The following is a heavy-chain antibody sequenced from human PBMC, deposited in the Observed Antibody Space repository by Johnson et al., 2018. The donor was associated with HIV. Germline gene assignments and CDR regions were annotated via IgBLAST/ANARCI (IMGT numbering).Heavy chain of an antibody. D-gene: IGHD6-6*01. CDR2: ISYDGSNK. Sequence: QVQLVESGGGVVQPGRSLRLSCEASGFTLSSYAMHWVRQAPGKGLEWVAVISYDGSNKYYADSVKGRFTISRDNSKNTLYLQMNSLRAEDTAVYYCAREYSSLSQGAFDIWGQGTMVTVSS. J-gene: IGHJ3*02. V-gene: IGHV3-30-3*01. CDR3: AREYSSLSQGAFDI. CDR1: GFTLSSYA.